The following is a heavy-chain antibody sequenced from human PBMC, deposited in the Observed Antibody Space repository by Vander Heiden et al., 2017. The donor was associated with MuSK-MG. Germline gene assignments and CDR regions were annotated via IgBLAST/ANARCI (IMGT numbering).Heavy chain of an antibody. Sequence: QVQLQQSGPGLVKPSQTLSPTCAISGDSVPSNSAAWNWIRQSPSRGLEWLGRTFYRTKWYNDYAESVKSRITINPDTSKNQFSLQLNSVTPEDTAVYYCASGIVGADDAFDLWGQGTMVTVSS. V-gene: IGHV6-1*01. D-gene: IGHD1-26*01. CDR2: TFYRTKWYN. CDR1: GDSVPSNSAA. CDR3: ASGIVGADDAFDL. J-gene: IGHJ3*01.